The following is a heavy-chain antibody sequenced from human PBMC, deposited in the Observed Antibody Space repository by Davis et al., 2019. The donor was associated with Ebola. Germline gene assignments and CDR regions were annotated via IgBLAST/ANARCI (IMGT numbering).Heavy chain of an antibody. J-gene: IGHJ6*01. CDR3: ARVGCSGGSCYGLANYYGMDV. CDR2: IRAIFNSV. CDR1: GGTIRTDA. V-gene: IGHV1-69*13. Sequence: SVKVSCKASGGTIRTDAISWVRQAPGHGPEWMGGIRAIFNSVKSAEKFQDRVTIFADESMSTVYLELSRLRSEDTAVYYCARVGCSGGSCYGLANYYGMDVWGQGTTVIVSS. D-gene: IGHD2-15*01.